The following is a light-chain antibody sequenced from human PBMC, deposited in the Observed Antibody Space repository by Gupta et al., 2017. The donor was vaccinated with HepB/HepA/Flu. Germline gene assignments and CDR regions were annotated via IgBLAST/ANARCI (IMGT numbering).Light chain of an antibody. CDR3: HSREGTDTAWV. J-gene: IGLJ3*02. CDR2: DVN. V-gene: IGLV2-11*01. Sequence: SALTQPSSVSESPVQSVTISCTGTSRDIGAYNYVSWYQLPPGQAPRLMIYDVNKRHAGVPDRFSGSKSGTTAAITISGLQAEDEADYYCHSREGTDTAWVFGGGTKLTVL. CDR1: SRDIGAYNY.